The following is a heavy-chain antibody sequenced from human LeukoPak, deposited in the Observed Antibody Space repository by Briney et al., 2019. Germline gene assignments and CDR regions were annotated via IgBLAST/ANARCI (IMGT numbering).Heavy chain of an antibody. CDR1: GGSISSYY. CDR2: IYYSGST. D-gene: IGHD1-26*01. Sequence: SETLSLTCTVSGGSISSYYWSWIRQPPGKGLEWIGYIYYSGSTNYNPSLKSRVTISVDTSKNQFSLKLSSVTAADTAVYYCARDHGGSYYYYYMDVWGKGTTVTVSS. V-gene: IGHV4-59*12. J-gene: IGHJ6*03. CDR3: ARDHGGSYYYYYMDV.